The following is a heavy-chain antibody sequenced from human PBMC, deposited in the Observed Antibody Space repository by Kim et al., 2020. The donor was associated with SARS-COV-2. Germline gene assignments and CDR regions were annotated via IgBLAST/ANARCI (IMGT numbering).Heavy chain of an antibody. V-gene: IGHV6-1*01. D-gene: IGHD6-6*01. Sequence: AVSVKSRITINPDTSKNQFSRQLNSVTPEDTAVYYCARDKYSSSSSFDYWGQGTLVTVSS. CDR3: ARDKYSSSSSFDY. J-gene: IGHJ4*02.